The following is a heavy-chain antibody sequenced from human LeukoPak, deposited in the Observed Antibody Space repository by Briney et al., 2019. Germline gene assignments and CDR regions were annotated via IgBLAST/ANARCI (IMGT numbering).Heavy chain of an antibody. Sequence: GGSLRLSCAASGFTFSSYAMHWVRQAPGKGLEWVAVISYDGSNKYYADSVKGRFTISRDNSKNTLYLQMNSLRAEDTAVYYCARDHIKSYWVAGTFGWFDPWGQGTLVTVSS. CDR1: GFTFSSYA. J-gene: IGHJ5*02. V-gene: IGHV3-30-3*01. CDR3: ARDHIKSYWVAGTFGWFDP. D-gene: IGHD6-19*01. CDR2: ISYDGSNK.